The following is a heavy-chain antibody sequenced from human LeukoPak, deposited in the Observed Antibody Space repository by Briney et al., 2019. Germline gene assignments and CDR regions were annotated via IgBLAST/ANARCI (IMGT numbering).Heavy chain of an antibody. CDR1: GFTFSTYS. J-gene: IGHJ5*02. CDR3: ARNYDRSVHGYNWFDP. CDR2: ITGSSSFI. D-gene: IGHD3-22*01. Sequence: GGSLRLSCAASGFTFSTYSMNWVRQAPGKGLEWVSSITGSSSFIYYADSVKGRFTISRDNAKNSLHLQMNSLRAEDTAVYFCARNYDRSVHGYNWFDPWGQGTLVTVSS. V-gene: IGHV3-21*01.